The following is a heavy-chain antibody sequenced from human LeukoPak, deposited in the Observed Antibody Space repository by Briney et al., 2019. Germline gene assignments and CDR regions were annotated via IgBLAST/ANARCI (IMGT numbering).Heavy chain of an antibody. CDR3: ARGRVLFGVAYYGMDV. CDR1: LFTVSRNY. Sequence: GSLRLSRAPSLFTVSRNYLRRVRQTPRKGLEWVSVVYIGGSTYHADPVTGRFTIPRDNSKNTLYLQMNSLRAEDTAVYYCARGRVLFGVAYYGMDVWGQGTTVSVSS. CDR2: VYIGGST. D-gene: IGHD3-10*02. J-gene: IGHJ6*02. V-gene: IGHV3-53*01.